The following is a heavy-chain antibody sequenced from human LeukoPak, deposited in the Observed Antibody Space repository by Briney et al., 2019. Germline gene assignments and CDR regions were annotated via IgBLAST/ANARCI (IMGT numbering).Heavy chain of an antibody. Sequence: GGSLRLSCAASGFTFSSHAMSWVRQAPGKGLEWVSGISGSAGSTVYADSVKGRLTISRDNSKNTLNLQMNSLRADDTAVYYCAKDLFSGSASYSWGVFDYWGQGTLVTVSS. CDR2: ISGSAGST. J-gene: IGHJ4*02. CDR3: AKDLFSGSASYSWGVFDY. CDR1: GFTFSSHA. D-gene: IGHD3-10*01. V-gene: IGHV3-23*01.